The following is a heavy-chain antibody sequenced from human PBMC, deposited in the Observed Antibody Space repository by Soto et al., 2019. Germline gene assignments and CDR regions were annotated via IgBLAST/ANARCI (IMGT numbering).Heavy chain of an antibody. CDR1: GGSFSGYY. CDR2: INHSGST. J-gene: IGHJ3*02. CDR3: ARGRMFYDILTGYYRSRKPPAFDI. D-gene: IGHD3-9*01. V-gene: IGHV4-34*01. Sequence: QVQLQQWGAGLLKPSETLSLTCAVYGGSFSGYYWSWIRQPPGKGLEWIGEINHSGSTNYNPSLKSRVTISVDTSKNQFSLKLSSVTAADTAVYYCARGRMFYDILTGYYRSRKPPAFDIWGQGTMVTVSS.